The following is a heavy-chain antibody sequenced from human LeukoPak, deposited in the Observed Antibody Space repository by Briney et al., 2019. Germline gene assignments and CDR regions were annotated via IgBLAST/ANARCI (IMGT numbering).Heavy chain of an antibody. J-gene: IGHJ5*02. CDR3: AKDQSYYNWFDP. D-gene: IGHD3-10*01. CDR1: GFTFSSDA. Sequence: QPGGSLRLSCAASGFTFSSDAMTWVRQAPGEGLEWVSSIDANGVATFYAESVKGRFSISRDNAKNTVGLQMHSLTAEDTAVYYCAKDQSYYNWFDPWGQGTLVTVSS. V-gene: IGHV3-23*01. CDR2: IDANGVAT.